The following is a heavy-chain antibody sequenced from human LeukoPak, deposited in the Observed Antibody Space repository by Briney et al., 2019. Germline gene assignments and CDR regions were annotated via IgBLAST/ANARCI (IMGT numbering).Heavy chain of an antibody. V-gene: IGHV3-23*01. Sequence: PGGSLRLSCAASGFSFSTYAMTWVRQAPGKGLEWVSTISGSGHSTYYADSVKGRFTISRDNSKNTLYLQMYSLRAEDTAVYYCWVWFGERLMDVWGQGTTVTVSS. CDR2: ISGSGHST. J-gene: IGHJ6*02. CDR3: WVWFGERLMDV. D-gene: IGHD3-10*01. CDR1: GFSFSTYA.